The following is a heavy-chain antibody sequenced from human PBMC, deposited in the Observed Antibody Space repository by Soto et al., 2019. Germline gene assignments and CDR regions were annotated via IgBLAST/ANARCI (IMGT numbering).Heavy chain of an antibody. Sequence: QVQLVQSGAEVKKPGASVKVSCKASGYTFTSYYMHWVRQAPGQGLEWMGIINPSGGSTSYAQKFQGRVTMTRDTSTSTVYMELSSLRSEDTAVYYCALSRYCSGGSCYTDYYYMDVWGKGTTVTVSS. V-gene: IGHV1-46*01. CDR2: INPSGGST. J-gene: IGHJ6*03. CDR3: ALSRYCSGGSCYTDYYYMDV. D-gene: IGHD2-15*01. CDR1: GYTFTSYY.